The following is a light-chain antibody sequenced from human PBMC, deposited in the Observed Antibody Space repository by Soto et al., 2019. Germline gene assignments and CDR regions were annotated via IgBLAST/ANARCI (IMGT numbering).Light chain of an antibody. CDR1: QSVAGTY. J-gene: IGKJ3*01. V-gene: IGKV3-20*01. CDR2: GAS. CDR3: QQYDTYLT. Sequence: IVLTQSPGTLSLSPGERATLSCRASQSVAGTYLAWYQQKPGQAPRLLIYGASSRATGIPDRFRGSGSGTDFTLTISRLETEDFAVYYCQQYDTYLTFGPGTKVDIK.